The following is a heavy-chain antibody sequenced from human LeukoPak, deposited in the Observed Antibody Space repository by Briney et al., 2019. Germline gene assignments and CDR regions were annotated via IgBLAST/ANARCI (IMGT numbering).Heavy chain of an antibody. CDR3: AKVRQFTAATGTGLDY. CDR2: IWHDGSLK. CDR1: GFTFSYYG. D-gene: IGHD6-13*01. J-gene: IGHJ4*02. Sequence: PGGSLRLSCAASGFTFSYYGMHWVRQSPGKGLDWVADIWHDGSLKYYADSVRGRFTISRDNSMNTVYLQMNSLRAEDTAVYYCAKVRQFTAATGTGLDYWGQGTLVTVSS. V-gene: IGHV3-33*06.